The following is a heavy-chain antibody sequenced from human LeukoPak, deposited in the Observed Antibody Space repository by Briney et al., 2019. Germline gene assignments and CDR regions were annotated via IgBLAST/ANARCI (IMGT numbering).Heavy chain of an antibody. CDR2: ITAGGGNT. Sequence: GGSLRLSRAASGFTFSSYAMGWVRQAPGKGLEWVSAITAGGGNTYYADSVKGRFTISRDNSKNTLYLQVNSLRAEDTAVYYCAKGNGYSYGRYYFDYWGQGTLVTVSS. CDR3: AKGNGYSYGRYYFDY. D-gene: IGHD5-18*01. V-gene: IGHV3-23*01. J-gene: IGHJ4*02. CDR1: GFTFSSYA.